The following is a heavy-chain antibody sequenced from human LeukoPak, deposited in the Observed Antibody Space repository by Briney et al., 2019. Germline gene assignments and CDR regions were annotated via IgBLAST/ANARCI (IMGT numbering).Heavy chain of an antibody. D-gene: IGHD2-2*01. J-gene: IGHJ5*02. CDR1: GGSISSSSYC. CDR2: IYYSGST. V-gene: IGHV4-39*01. CDR3: ARHLPGYCSSTSCSKHGGNWFDP. Sequence: PSETLSLTCTVSGGSISSSSYCWGWIRQPPGKGLEWIGSIYYSGSTYYNPSLKSRVTISVDTSKNQFSLKLSSVTAVDTAVYYCARHLPGYCSSTSCSKHGGNWFDPWGQGTLVTVSS.